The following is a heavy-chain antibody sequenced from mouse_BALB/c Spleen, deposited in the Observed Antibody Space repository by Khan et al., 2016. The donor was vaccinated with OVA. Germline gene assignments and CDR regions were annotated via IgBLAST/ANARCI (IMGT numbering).Heavy chain of an antibody. D-gene: IGHD6-1*01. CDR1: GFTFTSNG. CDR2: ISSDSNTI. V-gene: IGHV5-17*02. CDR3: ATSYFCGYYFDY. Sequence: EVQLVESGGGLVQSGGSRKLSCAASGFTFTSNGMHWIRQAPEKGLEWVAYISSDSNTIYYADTVKGRFTISRDNPKNTLYLQMTSLRSGDTAMYFCATSYFCGYYFDYWGQGTTLTVSS. J-gene: IGHJ2*01.